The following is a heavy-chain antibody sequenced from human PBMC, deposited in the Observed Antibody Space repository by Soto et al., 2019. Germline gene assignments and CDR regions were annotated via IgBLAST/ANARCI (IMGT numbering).Heavy chain of an antibody. CDR1: GGSISSGGYS. Sequence: SETLSLTCAVSGGSISSGGYSWSWIRQPPGKGLEWIGYIYHSGSTYYNPSLKSRVTISVARSKNQFSLKLSSVTAADTAVYYCARAFGGVIAYFDYWGQGTLVTVSS. V-gene: IGHV4-30-2*01. D-gene: IGHD3-16*02. CDR2: IYHSGST. CDR3: ARAFGGVIAYFDY. J-gene: IGHJ4*02.